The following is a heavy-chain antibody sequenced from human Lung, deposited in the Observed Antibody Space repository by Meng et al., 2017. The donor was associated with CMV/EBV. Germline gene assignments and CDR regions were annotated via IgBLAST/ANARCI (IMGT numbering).Heavy chain of an antibody. CDR2: IKEDGSEK. Sequence: GEFLKISCAASGFTLSSYWMSWVRQAPGKGLEWVANIKEDGSEKYYVDSVKGRFTISRDNAKNSLYVQMNSLRGEDTAVYYCARAYRAIDYWGQGTLVTVSS. V-gene: IGHV3-7*01. CDR1: GFTLSSYW. CDR3: ARAYRAIDY. D-gene: IGHD1-26*01. J-gene: IGHJ4*02.